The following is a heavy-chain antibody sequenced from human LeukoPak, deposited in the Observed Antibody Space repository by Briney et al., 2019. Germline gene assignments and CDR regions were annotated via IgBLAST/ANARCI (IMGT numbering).Heavy chain of an antibody. CDR2: IYSGGST. CDR3: ASERYGACDY. V-gene: IGHV3-66*01. D-gene: IGHD4-17*01. J-gene: IGHJ4*02. CDR1: EFSVGSNY. Sequence: GGSLRLSCAASEFSVGSNYMTWVRQAPGKGLEWVSLIYSGGSTYYADSVKGRFTISRDNAKNSLYLQMNSLRAEDTAVYYCASERYGACDYWGQGTLVTVSS.